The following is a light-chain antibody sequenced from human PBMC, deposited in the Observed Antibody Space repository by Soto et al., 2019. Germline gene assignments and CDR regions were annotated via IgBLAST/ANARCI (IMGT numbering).Light chain of an antibody. Sequence: EIVMTQSPATLSVSPGERATLSCRASQTISSNLAWYQQKPGQAPRLFIYGASTRATGIPARFSGSRSGTEFTLTISSLQSEDFAVYYCQQYNNLPPMVGQGTKVEIK. V-gene: IGKV3-15*01. J-gene: IGKJ1*01. CDR3: QQYNNLPPM. CDR2: GAS. CDR1: QTISSN.